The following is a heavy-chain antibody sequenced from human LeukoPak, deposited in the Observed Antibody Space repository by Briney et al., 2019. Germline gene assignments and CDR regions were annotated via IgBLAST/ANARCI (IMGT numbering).Heavy chain of an antibody. V-gene: IGHV4-39*01. CDR1: GGSISSSSYY. D-gene: IGHD3-3*01. J-gene: IGHJ4*02. CDR2: IYYSGST. CDR3: ARQNQDFWSGYYRYYFDY. Sequence: SETLSLTCTVSGGSISSSSYYWGWIRQPPGTGLEWIGSIYYSGSTYYNPSLKSRVTISVDTSKNQFSLKLSSVTAADTAVYYCARQNQDFWSGYYRYYFDYWGQGTLVTVSS.